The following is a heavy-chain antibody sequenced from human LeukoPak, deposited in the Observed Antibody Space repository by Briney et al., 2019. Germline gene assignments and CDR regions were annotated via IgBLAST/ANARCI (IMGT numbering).Heavy chain of an antibody. D-gene: IGHD6-13*01. CDR2: INHSGST. Sequence: PSETLSLTCAVYVGSFSGYYWFWIRQPPGKGLEWIGEINHSGSTNHDPSLKSRVTISVDTSKNQFSLKLSSVTAADTAVYYCARDFYSSSWYGMDVWGQGTTVTVSS. CDR1: VGSFSGYY. V-gene: IGHV4-34*01. J-gene: IGHJ6*02. CDR3: ARDFYSSSWYGMDV.